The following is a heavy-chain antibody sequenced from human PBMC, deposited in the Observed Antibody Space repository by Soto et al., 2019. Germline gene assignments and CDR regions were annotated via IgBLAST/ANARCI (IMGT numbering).Heavy chain of an antibody. CDR1: GFTFRTYS. D-gene: IGHD6-25*01. J-gene: IGHJ4*02. CDR3: ARDFGGYSVHFDY. Sequence: DVQLVESGGALVQPGGSLRLSCAASGFTFRTYSMNWVRQAPGKGLEWISYISGSSGNIYYADSVRGRFTISMDNAKNAVYLQMNSLRAEDTAVYSCARDFGGYSVHFDYWGQGTLVTVSS. V-gene: IGHV3-48*01. CDR2: ISGSSGNI.